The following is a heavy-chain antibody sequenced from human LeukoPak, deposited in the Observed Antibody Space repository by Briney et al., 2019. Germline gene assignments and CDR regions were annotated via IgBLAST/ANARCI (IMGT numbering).Heavy chain of an antibody. CDR2: INPSGGST. D-gene: IGHD3-10*01. J-gene: IGHJ4*02. Sequence: ASVKVSCKASGYTFTSYYMHWVRQAPGQGLEWMGIINPSGGSTSYAQKFQGRVTMTRDTSTSTVYMELSSLRSEDTAVYYCAKDLLGYYGSGNTPSPDYWGQGTLVTVSS. V-gene: IGHV1-46*01. CDR1: GYTFTSYY. CDR3: AKDLLGYYGSGNTPSPDY.